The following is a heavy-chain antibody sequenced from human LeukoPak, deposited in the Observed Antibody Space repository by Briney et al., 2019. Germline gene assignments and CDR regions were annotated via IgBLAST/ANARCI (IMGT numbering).Heavy chain of an antibody. D-gene: IGHD6-19*01. CDR2: IWYGGSNK. J-gene: IGHJ4*02. CDR1: GFTFDDYA. CDR3: AKDTGYSSGCPDY. Sequence: PGGSLRLSCAASGFTFDDYAMHWVRQAPGKGLEWVAVIWYGGSNKYYADSVKGRFTISRDNSKNTLYLQMNSLRAEDTAVYYCAKDTGYSSGCPDYWGQGTLVTVSS. V-gene: IGHV3-30*02.